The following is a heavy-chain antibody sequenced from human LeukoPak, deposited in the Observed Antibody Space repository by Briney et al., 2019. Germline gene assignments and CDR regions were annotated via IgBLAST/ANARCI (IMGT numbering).Heavy chain of an antibody. V-gene: IGHV3-30-3*01. J-gene: IGHJ6*02. Sequence: GRSLRLSCAASGFNFRSYAMHWVRQAPGKGLEWVAVISYDGSNEDYTDSVKGRFIISRDDSKNTVSLQMNSLRAEDTAVYYCVREIMVAHYGMDVWGQGTTVTVSS. CDR2: ISYDGSNE. D-gene: IGHD2-21*01. CDR3: VREIMVAHYGMDV. CDR1: GFNFRSYA.